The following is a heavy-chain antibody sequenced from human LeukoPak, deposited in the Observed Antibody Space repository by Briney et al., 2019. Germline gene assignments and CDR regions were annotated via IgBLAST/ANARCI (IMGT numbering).Heavy chain of an antibody. CDR3: ARGSNVQQRLDSFDF. CDR1: GGSISSSN. CDR2: TSSGSTYI. V-gene: IGHV3-21*01. D-gene: IGHD6-25*01. J-gene: IGHJ4*02. Sequence: RPSGTLSLTCAVSGGSISSSNWWSWVRQAPRKGLEWVSSTSSGSTYIYYAVSVKGRFTISRDNAKNSLYLQMSSLRAEDTAVYYCARGSNVQQRLDSFDFWGQGTLVTVSS.